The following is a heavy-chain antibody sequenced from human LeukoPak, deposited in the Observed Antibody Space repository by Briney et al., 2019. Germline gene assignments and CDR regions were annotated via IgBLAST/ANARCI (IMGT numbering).Heavy chain of an antibody. Sequence: SETLSLTCAVYGGSFSGHYWSWIRQPPGKGLEWIGEINHSGYTNYNPSLKSRVTISVDTSKNQFSLKLSSVTAADTAVYYCARLTTSSGWYFDYWGQGTLVTVSS. V-gene: IGHV4-34*01. CDR1: GGSFSGHY. CDR3: ARLTTSSGWYFDY. J-gene: IGHJ4*02. CDR2: INHSGYT. D-gene: IGHD6-19*01.